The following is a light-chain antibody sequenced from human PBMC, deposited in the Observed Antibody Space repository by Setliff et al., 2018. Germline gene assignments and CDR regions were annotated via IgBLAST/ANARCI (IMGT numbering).Light chain of an antibody. V-gene: IGLV7-46*01. Sequence: QAVVSQEPSLTVSPGGTVTLTCASSTGPVTSGHYPYWFQQRPDQAPRTLIYDTSIKLSSTPARFSGSLLGGKAALTLSDAQPEDEADYFCSFALSGHGLFGGGTKVTVL. CDR1: TGPVTSGHY. J-gene: IGLJ2*01. CDR3: SFALSGHGL. CDR2: DTS.